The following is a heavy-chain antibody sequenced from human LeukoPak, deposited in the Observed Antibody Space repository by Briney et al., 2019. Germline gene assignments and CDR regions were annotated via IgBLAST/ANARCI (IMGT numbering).Heavy chain of an antibody. CDR1: GYSFTSYW. CDR2: IYPGDSDT. CDR3: ARRAYCGGDCYYPVDY. V-gene: IGHV5-51*01. Sequence: GESLKISCKGSGYSFTSYWIGWVRQMPGKGLEWMGIIYPGDSDTRYSPSFQGQVTLSADKSISTAYLQWSSLKASDTAMYYCARRAYCGGDCYYPVDYWGQGTLVTVSS. D-gene: IGHD2-21*01. J-gene: IGHJ4*02.